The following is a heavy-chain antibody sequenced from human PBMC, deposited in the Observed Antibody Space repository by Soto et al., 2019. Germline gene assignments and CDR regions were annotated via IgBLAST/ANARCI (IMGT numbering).Heavy chain of an antibody. V-gene: IGHV3-23*01. Sequence: GGSLRLSCAASGFTFSSYAMIWVRQAPGKGLEWVSAISGSGGSTYYADSVKGRFTISRDNYKNTLNLHMNRLRAEDMAVYYCVKGGYIYAYSAFDIWGQGTTGIVS. D-gene: IGHD5-18*01. CDR1: GFTFSSYA. J-gene: IGHJ3*02. CDR2: ISGSGGST. CDR3: VKGGYIYAYSAFDI.